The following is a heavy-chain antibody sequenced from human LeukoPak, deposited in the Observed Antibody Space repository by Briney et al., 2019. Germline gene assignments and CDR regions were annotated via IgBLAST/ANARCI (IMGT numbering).Heavy chain of an antibody. CDR2: ISAYNGNT. Sequence: GASVKVPCKASGYTFTSYGISWVRQAPGQGLEWMGWISAYNGNTNYAQKLQGRVTMTTDTSTSTAYMELRSLRSDDTAVYYCARDHLLGSKGPFDYWGQGTLVTVSS. V-gene: IGHV1-18*01. CDR3: ARDHLLGSKGPFDY. CDR1: GYTFTSYG. J-gene: IGHJ4*02. D-gene: IGHD1-26*01.